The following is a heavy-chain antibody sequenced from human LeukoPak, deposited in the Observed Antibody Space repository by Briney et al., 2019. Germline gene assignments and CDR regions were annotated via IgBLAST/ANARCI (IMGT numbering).Heavy chain of an antibody. V-gene: IGHV4-4*09. Sequence: SETLSLTCNVSGGSLSPYFWSWIRHPPGKGMEWIGYIFSSGSTNYNPSLKSRVTISVDTSKNQFSLKLSSVTAADTAVYYCARRQIYFDYWGQGTLVTVSS. CDR2: IFSSGST. CDR3: ARRQIYFDY. J-gene: IGHJ4*02. CDR1: GGSLSPYF.